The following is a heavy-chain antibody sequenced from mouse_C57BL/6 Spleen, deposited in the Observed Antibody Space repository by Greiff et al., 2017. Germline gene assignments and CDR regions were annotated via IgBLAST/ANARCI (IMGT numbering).Heavy chain of an antibody. J-gene: IGHJ4*01. D-gene: IGHD1-1*01. V-gene: IGHV1-80*01. CDR1: GYAFSSYW. CDR3: ARLDYYGSGAMDY. CDR2: IYPGDGDT. Sequence: QVQLQQSGAELVKPGASVKISCKASGYAFSSYWMNWVKQRPGKGLEWIGQIYPGDGDTNYNGKFKGKATLTADKSSSTAYMQLSSLSSEDSAVYFCARLDYYGSGAMDYWGQGTSVTGSS.